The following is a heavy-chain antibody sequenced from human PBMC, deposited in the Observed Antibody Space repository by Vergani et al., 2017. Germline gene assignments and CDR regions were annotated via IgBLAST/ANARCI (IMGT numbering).Heavy chain of an antibody. CDR2: IWYDGSNK. D-gene: IGHD6-13*01. Sequence: QVQLVESGGGVVQPGRSLRLSCAASGFTFSSYGMHWVRQAPGKGLEWVAVIWYDGSNKYYADSVKCRFTISRDNSKNPLYLQMNSLRAEDTAVYYCAKGDGSWHVPYYSYGMDVWGQGTTVTVSS. V-gene: IGHV3-33*06. CDR3: AKGDGSWHVPYYSYGMDV. J-gene: IGHJ6*02. CDR1: GFTFSSYG.